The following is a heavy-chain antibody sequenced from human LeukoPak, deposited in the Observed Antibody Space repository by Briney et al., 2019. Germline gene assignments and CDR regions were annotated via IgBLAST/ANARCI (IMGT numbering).Heavy chain of an antibody. CDR3: ARVLLYDYVRGSYPQGPDY. D-gene: IGHD3-16*02. CDR2: IYYSGTT. Sequence: SETLSLTCTISDGSIITSSYYWGWIRQPPGKGLEWIGSIYYSGTTHYNPSLKSQVTISVDTSKNQFSLRLSSVTAADTAVYYCARVLLYDYVRGSYPQGPDYWGQGTLVTVSS. CDR1: DGSIITSSYY. J-gene: IGHJ4*02. V-gene: IGHV4-39*01.